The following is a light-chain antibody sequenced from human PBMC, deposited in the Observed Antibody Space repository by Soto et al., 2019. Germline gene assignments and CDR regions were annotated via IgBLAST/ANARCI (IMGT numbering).Light chain of an antibody. J-gene: IGLJ1*01. CDR1: RTYVCGYNF. CDR2: EVS. CDR3: SSFSRSTTLDDV. V-gene: IGLV2-14*01. Sequence: QSVLTKPSSVYGSPGQSITISCPGTRTYVCGYNFVSWYQQHPGKAPKVIIYEVSNRPSGVSDRFSGSKSDNTASLTISGLQAEDEADYYCSSFSRSTTLDDVLGTGTKGNVL.